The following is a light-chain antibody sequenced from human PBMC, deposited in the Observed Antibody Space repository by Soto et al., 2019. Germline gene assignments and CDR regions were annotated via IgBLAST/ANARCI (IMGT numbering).Light chain of an antibody. V-gene: IGKV1-39*01. J-gene: IGKJ4*02. Sequence: DIQMTQSPSSLAASVGDRVTITCRASQSISSYLNWYQQKPGRAPKLLMYGVSTLHSEVPSRFSGSGSGSDFTLTISSLQPEDFATYFCQQSYRIPPTFGGGTKVEIK. CDR1: QSISSY. CDR3: QQSYRIPPT. CDR2: GVS.